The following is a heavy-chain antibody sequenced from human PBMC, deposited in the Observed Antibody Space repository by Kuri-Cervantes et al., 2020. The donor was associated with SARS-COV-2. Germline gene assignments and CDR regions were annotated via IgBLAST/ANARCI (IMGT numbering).Heavy chain of an antibody. D-gene: IGHD3-10*01. J-gene: IGHJ4*02. Sequence: LSLTCAASGFTFSSYGMHWVRQAPGKGLEWVAVIWYDGSNKYYADSVKGRFTISRDNSKNTLYLQMNSLRAEDTAVYYCAREGYYYGSGNDYWGQGTLVTVSS. CDR2: IWYDGSNK. CDR1: GFTFSSYG. V-gene: IGHV3-33*08. CDR3: AREGYYYGSGNDY.